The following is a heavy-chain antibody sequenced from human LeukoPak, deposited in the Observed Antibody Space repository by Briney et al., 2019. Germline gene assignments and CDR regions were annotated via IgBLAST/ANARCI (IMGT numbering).Heavy chain of an antibody. Sequence: SETLSLTCTVSGGSISSYYWSWIRQPPGKGLEWIGYIYYSGSTNYNPSLKSRVTISVDTSKNKFSLKLSSVTAADTAVYYCARGLAAAAGTGEIDYWGQGTLVTVSS. J-gene: IGHJ4*02. CDR3: ARGLAAAAGTGEIDY. V-gene: IGHV4-59*01. CDR1: GGSISSYY. D-gene: IGHD6-13*01. CDR2: IYYSGST.